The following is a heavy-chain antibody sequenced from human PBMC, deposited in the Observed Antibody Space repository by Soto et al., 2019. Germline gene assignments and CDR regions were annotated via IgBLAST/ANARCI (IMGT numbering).Heavy chain of an antibody. V-gene: IGHV3-23*01. CDR3: GKERRGSGWFICNS. J-gene: IGHJ4*02. Sequence: EVQLLESGGDLVKPGGSQRLSCAASGFTVGDYAMSWVRQAPGKGLEWVSAISGSGDSTRHADSVKGRFTVSRDNSRNTLYLHMNRLRVDDTAVYYCGKERRGSGWFICNSWGQGTLVTVSS. CDR2: ISGSGDST. D-gene: IGHD6-19*01. CDR1: GFTVGDYA.